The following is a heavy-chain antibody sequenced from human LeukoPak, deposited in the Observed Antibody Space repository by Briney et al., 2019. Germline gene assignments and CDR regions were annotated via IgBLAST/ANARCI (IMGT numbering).Heavy chain of an antibody. Sequence: AGGSLRLPCAASQFSFSSYSFNWVRQAPGQGLEWVSSINKGATHMYYADSMGGRFTVSRDDAKNSLYLQMNSLTAEDTAVYYCVRLRRNSDSSGYYYYYDYWGRGTLVTVSS. V-gene: IGHV3-21*01. CDR1: QFSFSSYS. CDR2: INKGATHM. CDR3: VRLRRNSDSSGYYYYYDY. D-gene: IGHD3-22*01. J-gene: IGHJ4*02.